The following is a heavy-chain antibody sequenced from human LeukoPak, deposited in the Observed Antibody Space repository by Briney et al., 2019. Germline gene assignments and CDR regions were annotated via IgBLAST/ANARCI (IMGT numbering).Heavy chain of an antibody. D-gene: IGHD3-22*01. CDR3: ARDPYYYDSSGYDY. Sequence: SQTLSLTCTVSGGSISSGGYYWSWIRQPPGKGLEWIGYIYHSGSTYYNPSLKSRVTISVDRSKNQFSLKLSSVTAADTAVYYCARDPYYYDSSGYDYWGQGTLVTVSS. V-gene: IGHV4-30-2*01. J-gene: IGHJ4*02. CDR1: GGSISSGGYY. CDR2: IYHSGST.